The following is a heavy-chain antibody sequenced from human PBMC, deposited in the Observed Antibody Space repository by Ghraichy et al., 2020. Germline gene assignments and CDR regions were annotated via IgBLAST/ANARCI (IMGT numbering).Heavy chain of an antibody. V-gene: IGHV4-39*01. CDR2: IHYSGNT. CDR1: GGSITSSNYF. D-gene: IGHD2-2*01. J-gene: IGHJ5*02. Sequence: SQTLSLTCTVSGGSITSSNYFWGWIRQPPGKGLEWIGSIHYSGNTYYTPSLESRVTMSVDTSTNPFSLKLSSVTAADTALYYCARHGNIVVVPSAIAFDPWGQGTLVIVSS. CDR3: ARHGNIVVVPSAIAFDP.